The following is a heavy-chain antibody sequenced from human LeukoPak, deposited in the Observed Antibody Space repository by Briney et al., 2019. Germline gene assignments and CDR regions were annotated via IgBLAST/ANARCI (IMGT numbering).Heavy chain of an antibody. D-gene: IGHD3-10*01. Sequence: PSQTLSLTCAISGDSVSSNSAAWNWFRQSPSRGLEWLGRTYYRSKWYNDYAVTVESRIIINPDTSKNQFSLQLNSVTPEDTAVYYCVRDRWFGELDVWGQGTTVTVSS. J-gene: IGHJ6*02. CDR2: TYYRSKWYN. CDR3: VRDRWFGELDV. V-gene: IGHV6-1*01. CDR1: GDSVSSNSAA.